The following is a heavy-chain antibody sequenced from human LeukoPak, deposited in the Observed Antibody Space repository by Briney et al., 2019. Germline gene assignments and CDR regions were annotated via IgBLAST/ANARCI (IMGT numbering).Heavy chain of an antibody. J-gene: IGHJ1*01. V-gene: IGHV3-48*01. CDR2: IISSGSVI. CDR3: AKDQFSSGFEYFQH. Sequence: GGSLRLSCAGSGFTFSSYSMNWVRQAPGKGLEWVSYIISSGSVIYYADSVKGRFTISRDNAKNSLSLQMNSLRAEDTAVYYCAKDQFSSGFEYFQHWGQGTLVTVSS. D-gene: IGHD6-19*01. CDR1: GFTFSSYS.